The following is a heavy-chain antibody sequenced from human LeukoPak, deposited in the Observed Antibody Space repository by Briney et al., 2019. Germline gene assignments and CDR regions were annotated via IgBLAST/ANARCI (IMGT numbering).Heavy chain of an antibody. CDR1: GFTFRSYA. CDR3: VRGVPKTSYYYYYMDV. Sequence: PGGSLRLSCAASGFTFRSYAMSWVRQAPGKGLECVSVFTGSGGSTYYADSVKGRFTISRDNAKNSLYLQMNSLRAEDTAVYYCVRGVPKTSYYYYYMDVWGKGTTVTVSS. D-gene: IGHD4-11*01. J-gene: IGHJ6*03. CDR2: FTGSGGST. V-gene: IGHV3-23*01.